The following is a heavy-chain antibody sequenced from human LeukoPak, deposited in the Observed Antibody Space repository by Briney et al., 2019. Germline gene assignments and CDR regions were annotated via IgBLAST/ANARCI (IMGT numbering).Heavy chain of an antibody. CDR2: MSDSVYST. D-gene: IGHD1-26*01. J-gene: IGHJ4*02. Sequence: QTGGSPRLSCTASGFSFTSYSMSWVRQAPGKGLEWVSTMSDSVYSTYYADSVKGRFTISRDNSKNTLYLQMNSLRAEDTALYYCATISWGDYWGQGTQVTVSS. CDR1: GFSFTSYS. CDR3: ATISWGDY. V-gene: IGHV3-23*01.